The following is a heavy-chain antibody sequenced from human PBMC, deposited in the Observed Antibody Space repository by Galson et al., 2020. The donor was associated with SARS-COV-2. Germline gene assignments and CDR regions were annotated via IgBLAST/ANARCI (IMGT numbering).Heavy chain of an antibody. J-gene: IGHJ3*02. Sequence: ETSETLSLICTVYGVSITSHWWTWIRQSPGKGLEWIGYIYYSGSTDYSPSLRSRVTISVDTSKNQFSLKLSSVTATDTAVYYCARVPVDKFDRSGHYWPGRTRGRGTFDIWGQGTMVTVSS. D-gene: IGHD3-22*01. CDR1: GVSITSHW. V-gene: IGHV4-59*11. CDR2: IYYSGST. CDR3: ARVPVDKFDRSGHYWPGRTRGRGTFDI.